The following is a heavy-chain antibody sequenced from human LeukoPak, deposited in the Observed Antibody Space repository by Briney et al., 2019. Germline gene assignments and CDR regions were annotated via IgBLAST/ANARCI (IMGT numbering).Heavy chain of an antibody. CDR3: ARESLFNHDAFDI. CDR1: GYTFTGYY. Sequence: PEASVKVSCKASGYTFTGYYMHWVRQAPGQGLEWMGWINPNSGGTNYAQKLQGRVTMTTDTSTSTAYMELRSLRSDDTAVYYCARESLFNHDAFDIWGQGTMVTVSS. CDR2: INPNSGGT. J-gene: IGHJ3*02. V-gene: IGHV1-2*02.